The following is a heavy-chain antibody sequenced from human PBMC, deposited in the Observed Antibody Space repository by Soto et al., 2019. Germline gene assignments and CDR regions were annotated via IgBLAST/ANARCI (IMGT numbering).Heavy chain of an antibody. D-gene: IGHD5-12*01. Sequence: GGSLRLSCAASGFTFSSYSMNWVRQAPGKGLEWVSSISSSSSYIYYADSVKGRFTISRDNAKNSLYLQMNSLRAEDTAVYYCARDKASGWMATTVYYFDYWGQGTLVTVSS. CDR1: GFTFSSYS. J-gene: IGHJ4*02. CDR2: ISSSSSYI. CDR3: ARDKASGWMATTVYYFDY. V-gene: IGHV3-21*01.